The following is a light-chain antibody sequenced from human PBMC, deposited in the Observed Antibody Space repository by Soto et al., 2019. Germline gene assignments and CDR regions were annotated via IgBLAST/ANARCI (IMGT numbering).Light chain of an antibody. CDR2: GAS. CDR1: RSVNSN. V-gene: IGKV3D-15*01. CDR3: HQYNNWPLT. Sequence: EIVMTQSPATLSVSPGERATLSCRASRSVNSNLAWYQQKPGQAPRLLIYGASTRATGIPARFSGSGSGTDFTLTLSSLQSEDFAVYYCHQYNNWPLTFGPGTKVDIK. J-gene: IGKJ3*01.